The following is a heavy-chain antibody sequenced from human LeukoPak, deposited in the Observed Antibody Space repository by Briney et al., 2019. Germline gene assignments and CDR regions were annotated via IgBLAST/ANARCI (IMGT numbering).Heavy chain of an antibody. CDR1: GYSFTSYW. V-gene: IGHV5-51*01. CDR3: ARADQFLWLGDARRPYYYGQDV. D-gene: IGHD3-10*01. Sequence: GESLKISCKGSGYSFTSYWIGWVRQMPGKGLEWMGIIHPGDSDTLLRPSFQGQVTLPAGKSTTPVSPQWRSLNTSATAMSYCARADQFLWLGDARRPYYYGQDVWGQGTSVTVSS. J-gene: IGHJ6*02. CDR2: IHPGDSDT.